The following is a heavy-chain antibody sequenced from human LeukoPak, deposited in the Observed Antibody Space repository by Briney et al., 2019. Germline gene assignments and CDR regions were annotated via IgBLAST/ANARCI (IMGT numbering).Heavy chain of an antibody. J-gene: IGHJ2*01. CDR2: INHSGST. V-gene: IGHV4-34*01. D-gene: IGHD2-2*01. Sequence: PSETLSLTCAVYGGSFSGYYWSWIRQPPGKGLEWIGEINHSGSTNYNPSLKSRVTISVDTSKNQFSLKLSSVTAADTAVYSCARTRTPYPWYFDLWGRGTLVTVSS. CDR1: GGSFSGYY. CDR3: ARTRTPYPWYFDL.